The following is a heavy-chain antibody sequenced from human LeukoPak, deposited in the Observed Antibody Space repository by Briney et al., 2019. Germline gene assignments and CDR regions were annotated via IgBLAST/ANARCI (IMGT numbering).Heavy chain of an antibody. Sequence: GGSLRLSCAASGFTFSSYAMHWVRQAPGKGLEWVAVISYDGSNKYYADSAKGRFTISRDNSKNTLYLQMNSLRAEDTAVYYCARSEHSSAVRGGRYYYYYMDVWGKGTTVTVSS. CDR1: GFTFSSYA. D-gene: IGHD6-6*01. V-gene: IGHV3-30*01. J-gene: IGHJ6*03. CDR3: ARSEHSSAVRGGRYYYYYMDV. CDR2: ISYDGSNK.